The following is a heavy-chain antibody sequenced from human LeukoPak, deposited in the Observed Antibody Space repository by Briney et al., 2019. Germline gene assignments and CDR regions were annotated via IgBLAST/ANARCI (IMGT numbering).Heavy chain of an antibody. D-gene: IGHD7-27*01. CDR2: ISPYNGAT. Sequence: ASVKVSCKPSGYSFTTYGISWVRQAPGQGLEWMGWISPYNGATNYAQKLQGRVTMTTDTSTSTAYMELRSLRSDDTAIYYCARDQNWASYYFDSWGLGTLVTVSS. V-gene: IGHV1-18*01. CDR3: ARDQNWASYYFDS. CDR1: GYSFTTYG. J-gene: IGHJ4*02.